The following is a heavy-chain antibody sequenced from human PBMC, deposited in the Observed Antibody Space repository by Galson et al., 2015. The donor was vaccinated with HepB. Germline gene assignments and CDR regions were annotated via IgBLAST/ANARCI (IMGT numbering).Heavy chain of an antibody. CDR1: GLTFSSSV. V-gene: IGHV3-23*01. J-gene: IGHJ4*02. CDR3: AKVQWLSQTKSFYFDY. CDR2: ISGGGNGR. Sequence: SLRLSCAASGLTFSSSVMGWVRQAPGEGLQWVSAISGGGNGRYYVDSVKGRFTISRDNSKNTLYLQMNSLKAEDTAVYYCAKVQWLSQTKSFYFDYWGQGTLVTLSS. D-gene: IGHD3-22*01.